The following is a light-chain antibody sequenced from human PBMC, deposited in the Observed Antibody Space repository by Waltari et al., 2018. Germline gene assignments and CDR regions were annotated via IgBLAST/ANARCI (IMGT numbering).Light chain of an antibody. V-gene: IGLV2-23*02. CDR3: CSYAGSSTSVV. CDR2: DVS. CDR1: SKHVGGSNY. J-gene: IGLJ2*01. Sequence: QSALAQPTYVSGSPGPSITIPCTGTSKHVGGSNYVSPYQQHPGQAPKLMIYDVSKRPSGVSNRFSGSKSGNTASLTISGLQAEDEADYYCCSYAGSSTSVVFGGGTKLTVL.